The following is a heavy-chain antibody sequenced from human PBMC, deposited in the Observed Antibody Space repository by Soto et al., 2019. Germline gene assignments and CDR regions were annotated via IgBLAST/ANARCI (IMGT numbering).Heavy chain of an antibody. V-gene: IGHV3-23*01. Sequence: EVKLLESGGGLVQPGGSLRLSCAASGFTFNNYAMTWVRQAPGKGLEWVSAISGGGDTTSYADSVKGRFTVSRDGSKNTLCLQMSSLRAEDTALYYCAKGRGGSGSLTPRVDFWGQGTLVTVSS. J-gene: IGHJ4*02. CDR2: ISGGGDTT. D-gene: IGHD3-10*01. CDR3: AKGRGGSGSLTPRVDF. CDR1: GFTFNNYA.